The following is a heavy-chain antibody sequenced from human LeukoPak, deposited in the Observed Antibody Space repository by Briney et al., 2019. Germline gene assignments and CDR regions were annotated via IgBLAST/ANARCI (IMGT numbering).Heavy chain of an antibody. CDR1: GFTFSSYG. CDR2: IRYDGGNK. Sequence: PGGPLRLSCAASGFTFSSYGMHWVRQAPGKGLEWVAFIRYDGGNKYYADSVKGRFTISRDNSKNTLYLQMNSLRAEDTAVYYCAWNSQYYFDYWGQGTLVTVSS. J-gene: IGHJ4*02. CDR3: AWNSQYYFDY. V-gene: IGHV3-30*02. D-gene: IGHD1-7*01.